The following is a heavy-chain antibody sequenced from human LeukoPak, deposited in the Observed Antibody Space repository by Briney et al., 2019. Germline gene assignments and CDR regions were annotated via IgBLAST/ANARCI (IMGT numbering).Heavy chain of an antibody. CDR3: ASAYYHYYFDY. V-gene: IGHV3-74*01. D-gene: IGHD3-16*01. Sequence: GGSLRLSCEASGFTFRSYWMHWVRQAPGKGLVWVSRINGDGSSTGYADSVKGRFTISRDNAKNTLYLQMNSLRAEDSAVYYCASAYYHYYFDYWGQGTLVTVS. CDR1: GFTFRSYW. CDR2: INGDGSST. J-gene: IGHJ4*02.